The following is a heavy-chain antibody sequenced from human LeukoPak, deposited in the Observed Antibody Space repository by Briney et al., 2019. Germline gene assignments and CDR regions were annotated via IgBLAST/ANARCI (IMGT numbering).Heavy chain of an antibody. J-gene: IGHJ4*02. D-gene: IGHD3-10*01. Sequence: GGSLRLSCAASGFTFSSYAMSWVRQAPGKGLEWVAFIRYDGSNKYYADSVKGRFTISRDNSKNTLYLQMNSLRAEDTAVYYCAILIAGGGSGSYYNPYYFDYWGQGTLVTVSS. CDR3: AILIAGGGSGSYYNPYYFDY. CDR2: IRYDGSNK. V-gene: IGHV3-30*02. CDR1: GFTFSSYA.